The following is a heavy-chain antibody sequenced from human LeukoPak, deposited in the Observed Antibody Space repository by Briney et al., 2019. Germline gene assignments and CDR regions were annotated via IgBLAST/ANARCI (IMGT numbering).Heavy chain of an antibody. CDR1: GDSISTSNSY. J-gene: IGHJ4*02. Sequence: SETLSLTCTVSGDSISTSNSYWGWIRQPPGKGLEWIGSIYYSGNTYYNASLKSRVTISVDTSKNQFSLKLSSVTAADTAVYYCARDITGSFDYWGQGNLVTVSS. V-gene: IGHV4-39*07. CDR3: ARDITGSFDY. CDR2: IYYSGNT. D-gene: IGHD1-14*01.